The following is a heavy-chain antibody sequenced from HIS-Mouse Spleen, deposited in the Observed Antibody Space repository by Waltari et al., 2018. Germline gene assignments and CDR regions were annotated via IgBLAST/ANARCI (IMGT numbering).Heavy chain of an antibody. J-gene: IGHJ3*02. Sequence: QVQLVQSGAEVKKPGASVKVSCKASGYTFTGYYMHWVRPAPGQGLEWMGWINPNSGGTNYAQKFQGRVTMTRDTSISTAYMELSRLRSDDTAVYYCARDGYCTNGVCYQGAFDIWGQGTMVTVSS. D-gene: IGHD2-8*01. CDR3: ARDGYCTNGVCYQGAFDI. CDR1: GYTFTGYY. CDR2: INPNSGGT. V-gene: IGHV1-2*02.